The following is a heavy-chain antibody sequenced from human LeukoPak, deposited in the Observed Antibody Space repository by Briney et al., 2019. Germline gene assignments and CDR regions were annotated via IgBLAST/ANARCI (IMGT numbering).Heavy chain of an antibody. V-gene: IGHV1-46*01. CDR1: GYTFTSNY. Sequence: GASVKVSCKASGYTFTSNYMHWVRQAPGQGLEWMGIINPSGGSTSYAQKFQGRVTMTRDMSTSTVYVDLSSLRSEDTAVYYCALSAGGSYPHNDAFDIWGQGTMVTVSS. J-gene: IGHJ3*02. CDR2: INPSGGST. D-gene: IGHD1-26*01. CDR3: ALSAGGSYPHNDAFDI.